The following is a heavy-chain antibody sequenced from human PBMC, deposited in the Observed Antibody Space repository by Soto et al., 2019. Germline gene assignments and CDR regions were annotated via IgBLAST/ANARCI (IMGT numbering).Heavy chain of an antibody. Sequence: QVQLVESGGGVVQPGRSLRLSCAASGFTFSSYGMHWVRQAPGKGLEWVAVIWYDGSNKYYADSVKGRFTISRDNSKNTLYLQMDSLRGEDTAVYYCARHAGDYDILTGYYRGWFDPWGQGTLVTVSS. D-gene: IGHD3-9*01. CDR3: ARHAGDYDILTGYYRGWFDP. V-gene: IGHV3-33*01. CDR2: IWYDGSNK. CDR1: GFTFSSYG. J-gene: IGHJ5*02.